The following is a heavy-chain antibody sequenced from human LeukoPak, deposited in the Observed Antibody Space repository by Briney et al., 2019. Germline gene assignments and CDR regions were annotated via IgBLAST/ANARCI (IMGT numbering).Heavy chain of an antibody. D-gene: IGHD3-22*01. CDR2: IWYDGSNK. CDR3: ARGTYYYDSSGPFDAFDI. V-gene: IGHV3-33*01. CDR1: GFTFSSYG. J-gene: IGHJ3*02. Sequence: GRSLRLSCAASGFTFSSYGMHWVRQAPGKGLEWVAVIWYDGSNKYYADSVKGRFTISRDNSKNTLYLQMNSLRAEDTAVYYCARGTYYYDSSGPFDAFDIWGQGTMVTVSS.